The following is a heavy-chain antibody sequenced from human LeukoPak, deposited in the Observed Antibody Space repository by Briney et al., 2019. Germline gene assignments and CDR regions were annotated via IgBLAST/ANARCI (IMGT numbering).Heavy chain of an antibody. CDR3: ARDRSYYGSGSYYAD. D-gene: IGHD3-10*01. CDR2: IISIFGTA. CDR1: GGTFSSYA. V-gene: IGHV1-69*06. Sequence: ASVKVSCKASGGTFSSYAISWVRQAPGQGLEWMGGIISIFGTANYAQKFQGRVTITADKSTSTAYMELSSLRSEDTAVYYCARDRSYYGSGSYYADWGQGTLVTVSS. J-gene: IGHJ4*02.